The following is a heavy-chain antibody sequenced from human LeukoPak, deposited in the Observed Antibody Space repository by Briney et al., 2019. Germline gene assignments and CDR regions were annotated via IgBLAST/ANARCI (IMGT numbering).Heavy chain of an antibody. V-gene: IGHV3-23*01. CDR2: ISGSGDST. Sequence: QPGGSLRLSCAASGFTFSSYAMSWVRQAPGNGLEWVSAISGSGDSTYYADSVKGRFTISRDNSKNTLYLQMNSLRAEDTAIYYCAKDASNYLSNWFDTWGQGTLVTVSS. D-gene: IGHD4-11*01. J-gene: IGHJ5*02. CDR3: AKDASNYLSNWFDT. CDR1: GFTFSSYA.